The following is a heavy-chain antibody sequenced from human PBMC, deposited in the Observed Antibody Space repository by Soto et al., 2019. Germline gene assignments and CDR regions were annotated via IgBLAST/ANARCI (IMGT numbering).Heavy chain of an antibody. CDR2: IGGSESHT. CDR3: AKDLGGTYDPFDC. CDR1: GFTFSSYS. D-gene: IGHD3-16*01. V-gene: IGHV3-23*01. J-gene: IGHJ4*02. Sequence: EEQLFESGGALVQPGGSLRLSCAASGFTFSSYSMSWVRQAPGKGLEWVSVIGGSESHTYYADSVKGRFTISRDNSKNTLYLQMNNVRVEDTAVYYCAKDLGGTYDPFDCWGQGTLVTVSS.